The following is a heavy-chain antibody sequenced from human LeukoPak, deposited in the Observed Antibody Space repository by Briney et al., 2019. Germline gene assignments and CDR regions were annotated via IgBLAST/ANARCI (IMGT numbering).Heavy chain of an antibody. D-gene: IGHD5-18*01. CDR1: GFTFSSYA. V-gene: IGHV3-23*01. CDR3: AKASRIQLWLKPDIDY. Sequence: GSLRLSCAASGFTFSSYAMSWVRQAPGKGLEWVSAISGSGGSTYYADSVKGRFTISRDNSKNTLYLQMNSLRAEDTAVYYCAKASRIQLWLKPDIDYWGQGTLVTVSS. J-gene: IGHJ4*02. CDR2: ISGSGGST.